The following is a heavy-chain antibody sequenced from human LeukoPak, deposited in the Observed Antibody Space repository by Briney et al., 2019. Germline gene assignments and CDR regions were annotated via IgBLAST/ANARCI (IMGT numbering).Heavy chain of an antibody. Sequence: GGSLRLSCAASGFTFSSYWMHWVRQAPGKGLVWVSRINSDGSSTSYADSVKGRFTISRDNAKNTLYLQMNSLRAEDTAVYYCAREGYCSSTSCYTEDAFDIWGQGTMVTVSS. V-gene: IGHV3-74*01. J-gene: IGHJ3*02. CDR2: INSDGSST. CDR1: GFTFSSYW. CDR3: AREGYCSSTSCYTEDAFDI. D-gene: IGHD2-2*02.